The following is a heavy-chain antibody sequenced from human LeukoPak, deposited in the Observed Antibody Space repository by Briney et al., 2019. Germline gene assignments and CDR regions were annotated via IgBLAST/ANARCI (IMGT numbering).Heavy chain of an antibody. CDR1: GFDSSNFD. J-gene: IGHJ6*03. D-gene: IGHD3-3*01. V-gene: IGHV3-13*01. CDR3: ARGSPWSYYYMDV. Sequence: PGGSLRLSCTASGFDSSNFDFHWVRHLRGKGLEWVSHIDTAGGTYYPGSVKGRFTISRANAKKSLYLQMHNLRVGDTALYFCARGSPWSYYYMDVWGVGTAVSVS. CDR2: IDTAGGT.